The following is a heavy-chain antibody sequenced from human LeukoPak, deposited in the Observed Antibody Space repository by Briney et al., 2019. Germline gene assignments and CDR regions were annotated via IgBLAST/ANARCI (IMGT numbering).Heavy chain of an antibody. CDR2: IYHSGST. V-gene: IGHV4-30-2*01. CDR1: GGSISSGGYS. Sequence: PSETLSLTCAVSGGSISSGGYSWSWIRQPPGKGLEWIGYIYHSGSTYYNPSLKSRVTTSVDRSKNQFSLKLSSVTAADTAVYYCARGGDGYNPFDYWGQGTLVTVSS. CDR3: ARGGDGYNPFDY. J-gene: IGHJ4*02. D-gene: IGHD5-24*01.